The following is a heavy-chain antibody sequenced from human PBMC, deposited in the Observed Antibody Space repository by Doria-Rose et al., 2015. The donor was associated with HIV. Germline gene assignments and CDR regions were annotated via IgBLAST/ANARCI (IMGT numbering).Heavy chain of an antibody. J-gene: IGHJ3*02. CDR3: ARGGIEVAGRIYDALDI. Sequence: VQLVQSGGGLVQPGGSLRLSCTTSGFTFSSYEMNWVRQAPGKGLEWIAYIRSSGTTMYYAPSLGGRFTVSRDNAKSSLYLQMRSLRAEDTATYYCARGGIEVAGRIYDALDIWGQGTMVTVSS. CDR1: GFTFSSYE. D-gene: IGHD6-19*01. CDR2: IRSSGTTM. V-gene: IGHV3-48*03.